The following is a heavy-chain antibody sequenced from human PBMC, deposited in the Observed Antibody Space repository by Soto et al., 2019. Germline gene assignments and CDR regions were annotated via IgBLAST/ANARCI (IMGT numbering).Heavy chain of an antibody. Sequence: QVQLVQSGAEVTKPGASVKVSCKKSGYSFTNYYLHCVRQAHGQGLEWMGLINPSGISTSSAQKFQGKVTMTRDTSTSTVYIDLSSLRSEYTAVYYYARSYSVVVAAPSPVYFDDGGQGTLVTVSS. J-gene: IGHJ4*02. D-gene: IGHD2-15*01. CDR3: ARSYSVVVAAPSPVYFDD. CDR2: INPSGIST. CDR1: GYSFTNYY. V-gene: IGHV1-46*01.